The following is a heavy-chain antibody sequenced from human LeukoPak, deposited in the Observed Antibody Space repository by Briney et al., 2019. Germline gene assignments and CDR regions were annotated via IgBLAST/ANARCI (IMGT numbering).Heavy chain of an antibody. D-gene: IGHD6-19*01. Sequence: ASVKVSCKASGYTFTSYDINWVRQATGQGLEWMGWTNPNSGNTGYAQKFQGRVTMTRNTSISTAYMELSSLRSEDTAVYYCARGHSSSYYYYGMDVWGQGTTVTVSS. J-gene: IGHJ6*02. CDR3: ARGHSSSYYYYGMDV. CDR2: TNPNSGNT. CDR1: GYTFTSYD. V-gene: IGHV1-8*01.